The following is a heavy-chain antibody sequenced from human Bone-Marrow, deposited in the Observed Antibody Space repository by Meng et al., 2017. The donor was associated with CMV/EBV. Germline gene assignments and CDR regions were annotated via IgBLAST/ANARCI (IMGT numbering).Heavy chain of an antibody. CDR1: GFTFSSYW. V-gene: IGHV3-7*01. Sequence: GGSLRLSCAASGFTFSSYWMSWVRQAPGKGLEWVANIKQDGSEKYYVDSVKGRFTISRDNAKNSLYLQMNSLRAEDTAVYYCARDLLWFGAEAWRRVGGMDVWGQGTTVTVSS. CDR3: ARDLLWFGAEAWRRVGGMDV. D-gene: IGHD3-10*01. CDR2: IKQDGSEK. J-gene: IGHJ6*02.